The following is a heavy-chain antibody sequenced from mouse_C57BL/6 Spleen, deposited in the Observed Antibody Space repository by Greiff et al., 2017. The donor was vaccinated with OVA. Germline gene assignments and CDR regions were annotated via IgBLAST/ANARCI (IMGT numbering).Heavy chain of an antibody. CDR1: GYSITSGYD. CDR2: ISYSGST. V-gene: IGHV3-1*01. CDR3: ARDRWGYAMDY. Sequence: VQLKESGPGMVKPSQSLSLTCTVTGYSITSGYDWHWIRHFPGNILEWMGYISYSGSTNYNPSLKSRISITHDTSKNHFFLKLNSVTTEDSATYYCARDRWGYAMDYWGQGTSVTVSS. J-gene: IGHJ4*01. D-gene: IGHD2-3*01.